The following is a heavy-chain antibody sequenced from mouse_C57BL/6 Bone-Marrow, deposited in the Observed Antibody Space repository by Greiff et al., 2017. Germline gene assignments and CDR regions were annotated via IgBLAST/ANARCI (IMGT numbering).Heavy chain of an antibody. D-gene: IGHD2-5*01. Sequence: VQLVESGAELVRPGTSVKVSCKASGYTFTNYWIGWAKQRPGHGLEWIGDIYPGGGYTNYNEKFKGKATLTADKSSSTAYMQFSSLTSEDSAIYYCARSGHSTLYAMDYWGQGTSVTVSS. CDR3: ARSGHSTLYAMDY. J-gene: IGHJ4*01. CDR2: IYPGGGYT. CDR1: GYTFTNYW. V-gene: IGHV1-63*01.